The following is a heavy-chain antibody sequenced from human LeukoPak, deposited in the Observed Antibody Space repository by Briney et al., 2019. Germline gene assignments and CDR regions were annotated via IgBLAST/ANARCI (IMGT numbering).Heavy chain of an antibody. V-gene: IGHV4-30-4*08. D-gene: IGHD3-22*01. CDR1: GGSISSGDYY. CDR2: ISLSGGT. Sequence: SQTLSLTCTVSGGSISSGDYYWSWIRQPPGQGLEWIGYISLSGGTYYNPSLKSRVTISVDTSKNQFSLKLSSVTAADTAVYYCARILTYYYDSSGYRFDYWGQGTLVTVSS. J-gene: IGHJ4*02. CDR3: ARILTYYYDSSGYRFDY.